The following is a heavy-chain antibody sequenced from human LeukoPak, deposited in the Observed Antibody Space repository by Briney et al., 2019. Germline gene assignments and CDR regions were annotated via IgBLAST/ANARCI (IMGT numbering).Heavy chain of an antibody. CDR2: IYYSGST. CDR3: ARGGGSYDLDY. Sequence: KPSETLSLTCTVSGGSISSFYWSWIRQPPGKGLEFIGHIYYSGSTNYNPSLKSRVTISVDTSKNQFSLKLSSVTAADTAVYYCARGGGSYDLDYWGQGTLVTVSS. J-gene: IGHJ4*02. D-gene: IGHD1-26*01. V-gene: IGHV4-59*13. CDR1: GGSISSFY.